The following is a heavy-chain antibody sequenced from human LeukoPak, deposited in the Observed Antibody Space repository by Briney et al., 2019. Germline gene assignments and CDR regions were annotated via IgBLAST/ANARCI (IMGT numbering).Heavy chain of an antibody. CDR3: ARYSNYLDY. D-gene: IGHD4-11*01. CDR1: GFTFSSYA. CDR2: MSGTGGAT. J-gene: IGHJ4*02. V-gene: IGHV3-23*01. Sequence: PGGSLRLSCAASGFTFSSYAMSWVRQTPGKGLEWVSAMSGTGGATYYADSVKGRFTISRDNSKNKLYLQMNSLRVEDTALYYCARYSNYLDYWGQGTLVTVSS.